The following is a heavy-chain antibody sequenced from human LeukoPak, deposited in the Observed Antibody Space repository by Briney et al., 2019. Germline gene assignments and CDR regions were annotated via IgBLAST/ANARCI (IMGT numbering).Heavy chain of an antibody. J-gene: IGHJ4*02. CDR2: ISSGSSTI. CDR3: AREPPGNYDSSGDYYAYFDR. D-gene: IGHD3-22*01. Sequence: GGSLRLSRAASGFIFSDYNMNWVRQAPGKGLEWVSYISSGSSTIYYADSVRGRFTISRDNVKDSLHLQMHSLTDEDSAVYYCAREPPGNYDSSGDYYAYFDRWGQGTLVTVSS. CDR1: GFIFSDYN. V-gene: IGHV3-48*02.